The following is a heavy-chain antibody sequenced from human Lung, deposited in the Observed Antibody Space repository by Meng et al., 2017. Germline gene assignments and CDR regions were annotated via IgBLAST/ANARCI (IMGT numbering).Heavy chain of an antibody. Sequence: QGQLQQWGGGLLEPSETLSLTGVVSGGSFSDYYWSWIRQPPGKGLEWIGEINHSGSTNYNPSLESRATISVDTSQNNLSLKLSSVTAADSAVYYCARGPTTMAHDFDYWGQGTLVTVSS. D-gene: IGHD4-11*01. CDR1: GGSFSDYY. J-gene: IGHJ4*02. V-gene: IGHV4-34*01. CDR3: ARGPTTMAHDFDY. CDR2: INHSGST.